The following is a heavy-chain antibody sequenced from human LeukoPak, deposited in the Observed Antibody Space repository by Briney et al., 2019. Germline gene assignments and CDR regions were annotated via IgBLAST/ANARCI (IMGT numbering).Heavy chain of an antibody. Sequence: GGSLRLSCAASGFTFSSYAMSWVRQAPGKGLKWVSAISGSGGSTYYADSVKGRFTISRDNSKNTLYLQMNSLRAEDTAVYYCAKDPHYYYDSSGYSNWFDPWGQGTLVTVSS. CDR3: AKDPHYYYDSSGYSNWFDP. V-gene: IGHV3-23*01. D-gene: IGHD3-22*01. J-gene: IGHJ5*02. CDR2: ISGSGGST. CDR1: GFTFSSYA.